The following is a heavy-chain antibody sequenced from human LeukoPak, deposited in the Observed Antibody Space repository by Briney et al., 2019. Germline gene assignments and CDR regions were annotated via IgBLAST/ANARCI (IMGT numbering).Heavy chain of an antibody. CDR3: AKDARGYMDYFDY. CDR2: ISGRSSSV. V-gene: IGHV3-48*01. CDR1: GFTFSRHS. Sequence: GGSLRLSCAASGFTFSRHSMSWVRQAPGKGLEWVSFISGRSSSVYYADSVKGRFTISRDNAKNSVYLQMSGLRAEDTAVYYCAKDARGYMDYFDYWGQGTLVTVSS. J-gene: IGHJ4*02. D-gene: IGHD5-18*01.